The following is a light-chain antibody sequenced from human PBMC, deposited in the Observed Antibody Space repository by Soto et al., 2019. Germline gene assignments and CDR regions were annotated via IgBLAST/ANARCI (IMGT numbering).Light chain of an antibody. CDR3: SSYSSSTTLV. V-gene: IGLV2-14*03. J-gene: IGLJ2*01. Sequence: QSALTQPASVSGSPGQSITISCTGASSDVGGYDYVSWYQQHPGKAPKLMIYDVTNRPPGVSNRRSGSKSGNTASLTISGHQAEDEADYYCSSYSSSTTLVFGGGTKLTVL. CDR2: DVT. CDR1: SSDVGGYDY.